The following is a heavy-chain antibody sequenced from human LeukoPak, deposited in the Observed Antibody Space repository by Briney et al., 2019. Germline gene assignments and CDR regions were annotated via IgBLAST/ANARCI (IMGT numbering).Heavy chain of an antibody. CDR2: VSNSGRLK. J-gene: IGHJ4*02. CDR1: GFTFSAYS. Sequence: GGSLRLSCVASGFTFSAYSMHWVRQTPGKGLEWVAFVSNSGRLKYYADSVKGRFTISRDNSKNTLYLQMDSLRGDDTAIYYCAGPSWGSSPWFPFDYWGQGTLVSVSS. D-gene: IGHD3-16*01. CDR3: AGPSWGSSPWFPFDY. V-gene: IGHV3-30*04.